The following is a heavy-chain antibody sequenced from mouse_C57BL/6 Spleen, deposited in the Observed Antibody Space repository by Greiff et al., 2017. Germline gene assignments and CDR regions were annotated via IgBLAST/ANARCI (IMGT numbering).Heavy chain of an antibody. Sequence: QVQLQQSGAELVKPGASVKLSCKASGYTFTSYWMQWVKQRPGQGLEWIGEIDPSDSYTNYNQKFKGKATLTVDTSSSTAYMQLSSLTSEDSAVYYCAREAQATMDYWGQGTSVTVSS. CDR1: GYTFTSYW. V-gene: IGHV1-50*01. J-gene: IGHJ4*01. CDR3: AREAQATMDY. D-gene: IGHD3-2*02. CDR2: IDPSDSYT.